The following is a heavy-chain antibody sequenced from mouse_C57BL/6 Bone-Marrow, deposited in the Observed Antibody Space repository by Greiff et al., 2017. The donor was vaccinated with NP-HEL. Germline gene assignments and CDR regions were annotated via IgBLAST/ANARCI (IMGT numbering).Heavy chain of an antibody. J-gene: IGHJ1*03. Sequence: VQLKESGPGMVKPSQSLSLTCTVTGYSITSGYDWHWIRHFPGNKLEWMGYISYSGSTNYNPSLKSRISITHDTSKNHFFLKLNSVTTEDTATYYCARDGDYGWYFDVWGTGTTVTVSS. CDR2: ISYSGST. CDR1: GYSITSGYD. V-gene: IGHV3-1*01. D-gene: IGHD2-4*01. CDR3: ARDGDYGWYFDV.